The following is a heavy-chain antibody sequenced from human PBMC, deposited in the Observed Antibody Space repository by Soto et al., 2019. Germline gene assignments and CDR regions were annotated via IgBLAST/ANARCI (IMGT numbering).Heavy chain of an antibody. CDR1: GGSISSSSYY. D-gene: IGHD5-12*01. Sequence: SETLSLTCTVSGGSISSSSYYWGWIRQPPGKGLEWIGSIYYSGSTYYNPSLKSRVTISVDTSKNQFSLKLSSVTAADTAVYYCARHERGYSGYDPVYGMDVWGQGTTVTAP. V-gene: IGHV4-39*01. J-gene: IGHJ6*02. CDR2: IYYSGST. CDR3: ARHERGYSGYDPVYGMDV.